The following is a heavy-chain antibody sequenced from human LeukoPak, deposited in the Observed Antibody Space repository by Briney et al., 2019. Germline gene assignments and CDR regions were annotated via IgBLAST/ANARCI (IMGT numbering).Heavy chain of an antibody. CDR1: GYTFTSYG. CDR2: ISAYNGNT. CDR3: ARDLASYRIVVVPAAKIYYYYYYGMDV. D-gene: IGHD2-2*01. V-gene: IGHV1-18*01. Sequence: ASVKVSCKASGYTFTSYGISWVRQAPGQGLEWMGWISAYNGNTNYAQKLQGRVTMTTDTSTSPAYMELRSLRSDDTAVYYCARDLASYRIVVVPAAKIYYYYYYGMDVWGQGTTVTVSS. J-gene: IGHJ6*02.